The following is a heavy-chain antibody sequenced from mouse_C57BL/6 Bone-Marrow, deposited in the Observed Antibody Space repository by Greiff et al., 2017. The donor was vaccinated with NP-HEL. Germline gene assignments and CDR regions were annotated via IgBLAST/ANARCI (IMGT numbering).Heavy chain of an antibody. V-gene: IGHV2-2*01. CDR1: GFSLTSYG. CDR3: ARKNVRYHWYFDV. D-gene: IGHD1-1*01. Sequence: VKLMESGPGLVQPSQSLSITCTVSGFSLTSYGVHWVRQSPGKGLEWLGVIWSGGSTDYNAAFISRLSISKDNSKSQVFFKMNSLQADDTAIYYCARKNVRYHWYFDVWGTGTTVTVSS. CDR2: IWSGGST. J-gene: IGHJ1*03.